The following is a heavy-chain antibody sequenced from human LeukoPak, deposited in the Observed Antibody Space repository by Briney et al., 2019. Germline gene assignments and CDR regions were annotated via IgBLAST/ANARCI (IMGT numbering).Heavy chain of an antibody. Sequence: GGSLRLSCSASGFTFSSYALHWVRQAPGKGLEYVSAISNNGGSTYYADSVKGRFTISRDNSKNTLYLQMSSLRPEDTAVYYCVPFRNYDMDVWGQGTTVTVSS. CDR3: VPFRNYDMDV. CDR2: ISNNGGST. J-gene: IGHJ6*02. CDR1: GFTFSSYA. V-gene: IGHV3-64D*06.